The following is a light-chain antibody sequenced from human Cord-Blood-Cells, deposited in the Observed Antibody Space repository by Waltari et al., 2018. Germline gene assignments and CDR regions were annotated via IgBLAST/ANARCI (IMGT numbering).Light chain of an antibody. V-gene: IGKV3-20*01. J-gene: IGKJ2*03. CDR3: QQYGSSPRS. CDR2: GAS. CDR1: QSVSSSY. Sequence: VLTQSPGTLSLSPGERATLSCRASQSVSSSYLAWYQQKPGQAPRLLIYGASSRATGIPDRFSGSGSGTDFTLTISRLEPEDFAVYSCQQYGSSPRSFGQGTKLEIK.